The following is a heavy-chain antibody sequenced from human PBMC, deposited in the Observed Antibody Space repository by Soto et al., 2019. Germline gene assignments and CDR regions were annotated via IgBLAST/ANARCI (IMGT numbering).Heavy chain of an antibody. V-gene: IGHV1-69*12. CDR1: GGTFSSYA. CDR3: AREDCSGGSCPEATYGMDV. CDR2: IIPIFGTA. D-gene: IGHD2-15*01. Sequence: QVQLVQSGAEVKKPGSSVKVSCKASGGTFSSYAISWVRQAPGQGLEWMGGIIPIFGTANYAQKFQGRVTITADESTSXAXXELSSLRSEDTAVYYCAREDCSGGSCPEATYGMDVWGQGTTVTVSS. J-gene: IGHJ6*02.